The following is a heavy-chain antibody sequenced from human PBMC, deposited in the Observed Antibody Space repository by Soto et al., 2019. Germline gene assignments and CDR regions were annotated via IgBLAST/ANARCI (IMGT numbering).Heavy chain of an antibody. CDR2: ISAYNGNT. CDR1: GYTFTSYG. V-gene: IGHV1-18*04. CDR3: ARVGIVVVPANYGMDV. J-gene: IGHJ6*02. D-gene: IGHD2-2*03. Sequence: ASVKVSCKASGYTFTSYGISWVRQAPGQGLEWMGWISAYNGNTNYAQKLQGRVTMTTDTSTSTAYMELRSLRSDDTAVYYCARVGIVVVPANYGMDVWGQGTTVTVSS.